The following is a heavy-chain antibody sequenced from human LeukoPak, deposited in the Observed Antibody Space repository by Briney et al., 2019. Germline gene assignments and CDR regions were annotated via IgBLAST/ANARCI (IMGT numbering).Heavy chain of an antibody. CDR3: ARDWGAPHTLNFDS. CDR2: ISGYNGDT. D-gene: IGHD1-26*01. CDR1: GYTFTSYG. Sequence: ASVKVSCEASGYTFTSYGISWVRQAPGQGLEWMAWISGYNGDTNYVQKFQDRITMTTDTSTSTAYLELTSLRSDDTAVYYCARDWGAPHTLNFDSWGQGTLVTVSS. V-gene: IGHV1-18*01. J-gene: IGHJ4*02.